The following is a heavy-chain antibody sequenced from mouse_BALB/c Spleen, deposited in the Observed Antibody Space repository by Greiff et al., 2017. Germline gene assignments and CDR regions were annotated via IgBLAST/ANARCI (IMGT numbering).Heavy chain of an antibody. V-gene: IGHV1-4*02. CDR3: SVYDGLAWFAY. J-gene: IGHJ3*01. CDR1: GYTFTSYT. CDR2: INPSSGYT. D-gene: IGHD2-3*01. Sequence: QVQLQQSAAELARPGASVKMSCKASGYTFTSYTMHWVKQRPGQGLEWIGYINPSSGYTEYNQKFKDKTTLTADKSSSTAYMQLSSLTSEDSAVYYCSVYDGLAWFAYWGQGTLVTVSA.